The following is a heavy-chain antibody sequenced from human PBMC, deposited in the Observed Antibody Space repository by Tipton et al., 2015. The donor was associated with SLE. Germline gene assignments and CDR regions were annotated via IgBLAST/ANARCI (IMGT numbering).Heavy chain of an antibody. J-gene: IGHJ4*02. CDR2: ISGSGDST. D-gene: IGHD1-26*01. V-gene: IGHV3-23*01. CDR1: GFTFSNYA. Sequence: SLRLSCAASGFTFSNYAMSWVRQAPGKGLEWLSGISGSGDSTYYADSVKGRFTISRDNSKTTVYMQINSLRGDDTATYYCAKGRGGGLLRYYFDYWGQGTLVTVTS. CDR3: AKGRGGGLLRYYFDY.